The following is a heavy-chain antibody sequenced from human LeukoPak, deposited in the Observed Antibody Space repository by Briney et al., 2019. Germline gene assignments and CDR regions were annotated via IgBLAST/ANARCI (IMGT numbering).Heavy chain of an antibody. D-gene: IGHD3-3*01. CDR3: ARVRFLEWLVFDY. J-gene: IGHJ4*02. CDR1: GGSISSYY. CDR2: IYHSGST. V-gene: IGHV4-59*01. Sequence: SETLSLTCTVSGGSISSYYWSWIRQPPGKGLEWIGYIYHSGSTNYNPSLKSRVTISVDTSKNQFSLKLSSVTAADTAVYYCARVRFLEWLVFDYWGQGTLVTVSS.